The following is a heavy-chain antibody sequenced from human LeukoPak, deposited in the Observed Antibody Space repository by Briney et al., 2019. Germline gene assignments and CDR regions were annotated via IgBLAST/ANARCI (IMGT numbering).Heavy chain of an antibody. CDR2: IYYSGST. CDR3: ARVWSGSYYYRRSTGQPNWFDP. CDR1: GGSISSSSYY. V-gene: IGHV4-39*07. D-gene: IGHD1-26*01. Sequence: SETLSLTCTVSGGSISSSSYYWGWIRQPPGKGLEWIGSIYYSGSTYYNPSLKSRVTISVDTSKNQFSLKLSSVTAADTAVYYCARVWSGSYYYRRSTGQPNWFDPWGQGTLVTVSS. J-gene: IGHJ5*02.